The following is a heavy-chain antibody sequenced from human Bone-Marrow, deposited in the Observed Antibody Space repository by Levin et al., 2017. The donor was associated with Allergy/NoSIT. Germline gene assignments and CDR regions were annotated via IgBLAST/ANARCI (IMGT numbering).Heavy chain of an antibody. CDR3: ASDRLETGDSYYYGLDV. J-gene: IGHJ6*02. V-gene: IGHV3-30*04. CDR2: ISHDGKNE. CDR1: GFDFFAYA. D-gene: IGHD1-1*01. Sequence: AGWSLRLSCAASGFDFFAYAMHWVRQAPGKGLEWVAVISHDGKNEYYADSVKGRFRVSRDNSKDMVSLQISSLQFEDTAVYFCASDRLETGDSYYYGLDVWGPGTTVTVSS.